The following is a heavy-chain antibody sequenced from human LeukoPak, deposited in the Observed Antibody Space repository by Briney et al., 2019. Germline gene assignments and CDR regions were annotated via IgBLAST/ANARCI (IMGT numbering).Heavy chain of an antibody. V-gene: IGHV4-4*02. CDR3: AREFDYEGVDP. D-gene: IGHD4-17*01. CDR1: GGSISSSNW. Sequence: PSETLSLTCAVSGGSISSSNWWSWVRQPPGKGLEWIGEIYHSGSTNYNPSLKSRVYISVDTSKNQFSLELSSLTAADTAVYYCAREFDYEGVDPWGQGTLVTVSS. J-gene: IGHJ5*02. CDR2: IYHSGST.